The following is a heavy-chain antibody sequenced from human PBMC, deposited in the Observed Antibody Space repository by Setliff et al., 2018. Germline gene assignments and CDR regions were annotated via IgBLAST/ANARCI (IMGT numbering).Heavy chain of an antibody. D-gene: IGHD3-22*01. V-gene: IGHV1-69*13. J-gene: IGHJ3*02. Sequence: SVKVSCKASGGTFSSYAISWVRQAPGQGLEWMGGIIPICGTTNYAQKFQGRVTITADESTSTDYMELSSLGSEDTAVYYCARDGDNYYDSSGYYLNHAFDIWGQGTMVT. CDR3: ARDGDNYYDSSGYYLNHAFDI. CDR1: GGTFSSYA. CDR2: IIPICGTT.